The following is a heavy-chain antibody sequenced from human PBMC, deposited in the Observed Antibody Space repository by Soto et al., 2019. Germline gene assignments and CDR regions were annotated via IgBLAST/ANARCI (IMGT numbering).Heavy chain of an antibody. Sequence: EVQLVESGGGLVKPGGSLRLSCAASGFTFSNAWMNWVRQAPGKGLEWVGGIKSKTDGGTTDYAAPVKGRFTISRDDSKNTLYLQMNSLKTEDTAVYYCTTKGHEYYYDSSGYYRDYYYGMDVWGQGTTVTVSS. J-gene: IGHJ6*02. D-gene: IGHD3-22*01. CDR3: TTKGHEYYYDSSGYYRDYYYGMDV. CDR2: IKSKTDGGTT. V-gene: IGHV3-15*07. CDR1: GFTFSNAW.